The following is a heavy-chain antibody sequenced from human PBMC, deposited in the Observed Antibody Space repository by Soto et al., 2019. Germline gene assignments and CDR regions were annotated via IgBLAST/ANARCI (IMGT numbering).Heavy chain of an antibody. CDR1: GYTFTSYA. V-gene: IGHV1-3*01. CDR2: INAGNGNT. D-gene: IGHD1-26*01. J-gene: IGHJ4*02. CDR3: ARALKTRETPQPPTGFDY. Sequence: ASVKVSCKASGYTFTSYAMHWVRQAPGQRLEWMGWINAGNGNTKYSQKFQGRVTITRDTSASTAYMELSSLRSEDTAVYYCARALKTRETPQPPTGFDYWGQGTLVTVSS.